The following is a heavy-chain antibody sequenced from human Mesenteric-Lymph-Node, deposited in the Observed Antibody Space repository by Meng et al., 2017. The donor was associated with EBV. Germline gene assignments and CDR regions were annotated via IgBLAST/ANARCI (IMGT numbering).Heavy chain of an antibody. CDR3: ARQGNYYGSGTHAHFDY. V-gene: IGHV1-69*01. CDR2: IVAVFGTT. Sequence: QVKLVQSGAEVKKPGSSLKVSCKASGGIFRSHAISWVRQAPGQGLEWMGGIVAVFGTTHYAQKFQGRVTITADESTSTVYMELSSLRSEDTAVYYCARQGNYYGSGTHAHFDYWGQGALVTVSS. J-gene: IGHJ4*02. D-gene: IGHD3-10*01. CDR1: GGIFRSHA.